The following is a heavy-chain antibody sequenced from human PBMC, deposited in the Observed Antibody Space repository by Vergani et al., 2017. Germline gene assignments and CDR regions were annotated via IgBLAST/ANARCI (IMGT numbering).Heavy chain of an antibody. J-gene: IGHJ4*02. D-gene: IGHD6-13*01. CDR1: GYTFNGYY. Sequence: QVQLVQSGTEVKKPGASVKVSCKASGYTFNGYYIHWLRQAPAQGLEYMGGIDPNSDGTNYAQKFQGRVTMTRNTSISTAYMELSRLRSDDTAVYYCARGWSGYSTSWDFDFWGQGALVTVSS. CDR3: ARGWSGYSTSWDFDF. V-gene: IGHV1-2*02. CDR2: IDPNSDGT.